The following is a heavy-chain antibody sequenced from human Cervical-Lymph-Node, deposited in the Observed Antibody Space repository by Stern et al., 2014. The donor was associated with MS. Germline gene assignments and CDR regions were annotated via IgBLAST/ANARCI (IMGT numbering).Heavy chain of an antibody. Sequence: QVQLVESGPRLVKPSQTLSLTCTVSGASISSGNYYWSWIRQPAGKGLEWIGRIYASGSTNYNPSLARGVTISKDPSKHQALPQMTSVAAADTAVYYCARDRIHRPSTDYWGQGILVTVSS. CDR2: IYASGST. CDR1: GASISSGNYY. D-gene: IGHD5-18*01. J-gene: IGHJ4*02. V-gene: IGHV4-61*02. CDR3: ARDRIHRPSTDY.